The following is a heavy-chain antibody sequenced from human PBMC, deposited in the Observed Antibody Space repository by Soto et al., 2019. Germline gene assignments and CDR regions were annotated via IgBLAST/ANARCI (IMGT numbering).Heavy chain of an antibody. CDR1: GFTFSSYW. V-gene: IGHV3-7*03. J-gene: IGHJ5*02. D-gene: IGHD2-2*01. CDR2: IKQDGSEK. Sequence: GSLRLSCAASGFTFSSYWMSWVRQAPGKGLEWVANIKQDGSEKYYVDSVKGRFTISRDNAKNSLYLQMNSLRAEDTAVYYCAREDIVVVPAAPLTDNWFDPWGQGTLVTVSS. CDR3: AREDIVVVPAAPLTDNWFDP.